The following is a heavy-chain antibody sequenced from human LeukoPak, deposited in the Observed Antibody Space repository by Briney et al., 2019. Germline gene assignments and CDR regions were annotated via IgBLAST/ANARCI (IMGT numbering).Heavy chain of an antibody. CDR2: IYTSGST. Sequence: NASQTLSLTCTVSGGSISSGSYYWSWIRQPAGKGLEWIGRIYTSGSTNYNPSLKSRVTISVDTSKNQFSLKLSSVTAADTAVYYCARDPPSGTSLDYYHYYYMDVWGKGTTVTVSS. CDR1: GGSISSGSYY. V-gene: IGHV4-61*02. CDR3: ARDPPSGTSLDYYHYYYMDV. J-gene: IGHJ6*03. D-gene: IGHD2-2*01.